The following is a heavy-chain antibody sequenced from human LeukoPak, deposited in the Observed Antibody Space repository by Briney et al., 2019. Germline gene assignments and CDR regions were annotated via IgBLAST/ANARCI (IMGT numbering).Heavy chain of an antibody. CDR2: INSDGSST. CDR1: GFTFSSYW. D-gene: IGHD3-16*01. V-gene: IGHV3-74*01. J-gene: IGHJ6*02. Sequence: GGSLRLSCAASGFTFSSYWMHWVRQAPGKGLVWVSRINSDGSSTSYADSVKGRLTISRDNAKNTLYLQMNSLRAEDTAVYYCARGPGLHYGMDVWGQGTTVTVSS. CDR3: ARGPGLHYGMDV.